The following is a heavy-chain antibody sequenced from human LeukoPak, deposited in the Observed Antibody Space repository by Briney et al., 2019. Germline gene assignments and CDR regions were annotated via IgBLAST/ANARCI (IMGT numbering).Heavy chain of an antibody. J-gene: IGHJ4*02. CDR1: GFTFSSYA. Sequence: GGSLRLSCAASGFTFSSYAMHWVRQAPGKGLEWVAVISYDGSNKYYADSVKGRFTISRDNSKNTLYLQMNSLRAEDTAVFYCARVYYDSSGSLDYWGQGTLVTVSS. CDR3: ARVYYDSSGSLDY. V-gene: IGHV3-30-3*01. D-gene: IGHD3-22*01. CDR2: ISYDGSNK.